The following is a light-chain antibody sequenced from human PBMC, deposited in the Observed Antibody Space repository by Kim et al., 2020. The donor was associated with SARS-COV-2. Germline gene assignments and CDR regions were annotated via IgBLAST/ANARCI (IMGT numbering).Light chain of an antibody. CDR3: QQSYSTPQLT. CDR1: QSIRSY. CDR2: AAS. J-gene: IGKJ4*01. Sequence: DIQMTQSPSSLPASLGDRVTITCRASQSIRSYLNWYQQKPWKAPKLLIYAASSLQSGVPSRFSGSGSGTDFTLTISSLQPEDFATYFCQQSYSTPQLTFGGGTKVDIK. V-gene: IGKV1-39*01.